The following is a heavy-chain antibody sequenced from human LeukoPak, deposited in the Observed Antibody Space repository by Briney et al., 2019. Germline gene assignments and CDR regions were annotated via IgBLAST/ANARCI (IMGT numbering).Heavy chain of an antibody. D-gene: IGHD2-21*01. CDR2: IYYSGST. J-gene: IGHJ4*02. V-gene: IGHV4-59*05. CDR1: GVAIRNSW. CDR3: AKIVKDCFDY. Sequence: PGGSLRLSCVASGVAIRNSWMSWVRQAPGKGLEWIGSIYYSGSTYYNPSLKSRVTISVDTSKNQFSLKLSSVTAADTAVYYCAKIVKDCFDYWGQGTLVTVSS.